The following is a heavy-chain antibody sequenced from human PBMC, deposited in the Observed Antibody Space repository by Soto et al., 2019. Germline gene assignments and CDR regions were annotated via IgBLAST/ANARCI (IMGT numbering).Heavy chain of an antibody. CDR1: GITFSGYW. Sequence: VPLVESGGGSVQPGGSLRLSCVASGITFSGYWMHWVRQVPGKGLVWVARVDSAGSGTSYADSVKGRFTISRDNAKNTLSLQMDSLRVGDRAVFYCATVFDHWGQGIPVTVSS. J-gene: IGHJ4*02. CDR3: ATVFDH. CDR2: VDSAGSGT. V-gene: IGHV3-74*01.